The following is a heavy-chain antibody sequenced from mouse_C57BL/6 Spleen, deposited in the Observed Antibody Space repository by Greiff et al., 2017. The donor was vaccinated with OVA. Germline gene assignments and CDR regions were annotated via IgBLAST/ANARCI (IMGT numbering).Heavy chain of an antibody. CDR3: ARGGYGSSFDY. Sequence: QVQLQQSGAELVRPGTSVKVSCKASGYAFTNYLIEWVKQRPGQGLEWIGVINPGSGGTNYNEKFKGKATLTADNSSSTAYMQLSSLTSEDSAVYFCARGGYGSSFDYWGQGTTLTVSS. J-gene: IGHJ2*01. CDR1: GYAFTNYL. D-gene: IGHD1-1*01. CDR2: INPGSGGT. V-gene: IGHV1-54*01.